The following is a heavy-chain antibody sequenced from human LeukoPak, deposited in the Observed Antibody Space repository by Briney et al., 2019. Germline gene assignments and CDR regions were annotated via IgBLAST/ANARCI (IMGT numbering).Heavy chain of an antibody. V-gene: IGHV3-30-3*01. CDR1: GFTFSSYA. Sequence: PGGSLRLSCAASGFTFSSYAMHWVRQAPGKGLEWVAVISYDGSNKYYADSVKGRSTVSRDNSKNTLYLQMNSLTAEDTAVYYCVREATGYSFADYWGQGTLVSVSS. CDR3: VREATGYSFADY. J-gene: IGHJ4*02. CDR2: ISYDGSNK. D-gene: IGHD1-26*01.